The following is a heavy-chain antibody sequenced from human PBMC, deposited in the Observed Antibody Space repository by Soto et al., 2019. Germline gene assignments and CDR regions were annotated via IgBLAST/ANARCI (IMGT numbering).Heavy chain of an antibody. V-gene: IGHV4-59*01. CDR3: ASVGGDDFGDAGGFDY. CDR2: IYYSGRT. D-gene: IGHD4-17*01. J-gene: IGHJ4*02. CDR1: GGSIRDYF. Sequence: QVQLQESGPGLVKPSETLSLTCTVSGGSIRDYFWTWIRQPPGKGLEWIGYIYYSGRTNNNPALKRRVSIPVDTSKNHCSLQLGSVTAADTAVYYCASVGGDDFGDAGGFDYWGQGPLVTVSS.